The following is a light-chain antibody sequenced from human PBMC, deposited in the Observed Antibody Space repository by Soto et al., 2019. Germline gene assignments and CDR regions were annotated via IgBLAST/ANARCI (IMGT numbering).Light chain of an antibody. J-gene: IGLJ1*01. CDR2: EVS. V-gene: IGLV2-14*01. CDR1: SSDVGAYNY. Sequence: QSALTQPASVSGSPGQSITISCTGTSSDVGAYNYVSWYQQHPGKAPKLMIYEVSYRPSGVSDRFSGSRSGNTASLTISGLQAEDEGDYYCCSYAGSYTFVFGTGTKLTVL. CDR3: CSYAGSYTFV.